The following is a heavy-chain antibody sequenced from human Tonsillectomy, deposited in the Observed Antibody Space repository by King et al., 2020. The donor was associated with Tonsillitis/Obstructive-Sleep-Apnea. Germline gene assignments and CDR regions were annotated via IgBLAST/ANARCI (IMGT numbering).Heavy chain of an antibody. D-gene: IGHD1-26*01. CDR3: TILSLVGATRVQH. CDR2: IRSKANSYAT. Sequence: VQLVESGGGLVQPGRSLKLSCAASGFTFSDSAVLWVRQASGKGLEWVGRIRSKANSYATTYAASVKGRFTISRDDPKNMAYLQMSSLKTEDTAVYYCTILSLVGATRVQHWGQGTLVTVSS. J-gene: IGHJ1*01. CDR1: GFTFSDSA. V-gene: IGHV3-73*01.